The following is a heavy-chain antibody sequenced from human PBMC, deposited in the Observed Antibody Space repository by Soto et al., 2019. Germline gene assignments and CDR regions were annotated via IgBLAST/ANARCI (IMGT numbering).Heavy chain of an antibody. CDR1: GFTFNSYA. J-gene: IGHJ4*02. V-gene: IGHV3-64D*06. Sequence: GGSLRLSCSASGFTFNSYAMHWVRQAPGKGLEFVSAISSYGADTYYADSVKGRFAISRDNSKNTLYLQMSSLRAEDTALYYCVKEGYMRSDWYGQFDYWGQGALVTVSS. D-gene: IGHD6-19*01. CDR3: VKEGYMRSDWYGQFDY. CDR2: ISSYGADT.